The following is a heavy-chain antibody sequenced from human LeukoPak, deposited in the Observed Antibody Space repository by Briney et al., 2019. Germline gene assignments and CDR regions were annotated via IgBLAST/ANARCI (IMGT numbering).Heavy chain of an antibody. J-gene: IGHJ6*02. CDR2: INPNSGGT. CDR3: ARDKTVTYYDILTGNYYYYGMDV. CDR1: GYTFTGYY. Sequence: ASVKVSCKASGYTFTGYYMHWMRQAPGQGLEWMGWINPNSGGTNYAQKFQGRVTMTRDTSISTAYMELSRLRSDDTAVYYCARDKTVTYYDILTGNYYYYGMDVWGQGTTVTVSS. V-gene: IGHV1-2*02. D-gene: IGHD3-9*01.